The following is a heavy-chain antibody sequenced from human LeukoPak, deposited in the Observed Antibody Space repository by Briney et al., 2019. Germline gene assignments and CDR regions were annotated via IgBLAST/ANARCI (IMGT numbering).Heavy chain of an antibody. V-gene: IGHV1-2*02. CDR3: ARYYGDLHWYFDL. D-gene: IGHD4-17*01. CDR2: INPNSGGT. Sequence: ASVKVSCKASGYTFTGYYMHRVRQAPGQGLEWMGWINPNSGGTIYAQKFQGRVTMTRDTSISTAYMELSSLRSDDTAVYYCARYYGDLHWYFDLWGRGTLVTVSS. J-gene: IGHJ2*01. CDR1: GYTFTGYY.